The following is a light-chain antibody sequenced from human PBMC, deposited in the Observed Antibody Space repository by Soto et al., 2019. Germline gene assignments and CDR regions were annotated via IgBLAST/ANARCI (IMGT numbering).Light chain of an antibody. V-gene: IGKV3-20*01. Sequence: EIVMTQSPATLSVSPGERATLSCRASQSISSNLAWYQQKPGQAPRLLISGASSRAAGIPDRFSGSGSGTDFSLTISRLEPEDFAVYYCQQYGSSRTFGQGTKVDIK. CDR1: QSISSN. CDR3: QQYGSSRT. CDR2: GAS. J-gene: IGKJ1*01.